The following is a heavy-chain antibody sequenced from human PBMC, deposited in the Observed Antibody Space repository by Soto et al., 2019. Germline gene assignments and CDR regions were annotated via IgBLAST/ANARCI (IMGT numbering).Heavy chain of an antibody. CDR3: ARETIAARPLYSNHFGMDV. V-gene: IGHV3-33*08. D-gene: IGHD6-6*01. Sequence: WGSLSVSCAATVFTFSSYGIHWVRQAPGKGLEWVTLVWSDGTNKYYADSVKGRFTISRDNSKSTVYPHMNSLRVEDTAIYYCARETIAARPLYSNHFGMDVWGQGTPVTVSS. J-gene: IGHJ6*02. CDR2: VWSDGTNK. CDR1: VFTFSSYG.